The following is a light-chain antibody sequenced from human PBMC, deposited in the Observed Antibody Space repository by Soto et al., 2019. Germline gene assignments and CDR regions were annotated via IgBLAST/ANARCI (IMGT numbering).Light chain of an antibody. CDR2: GAS. J-gene: IGKJ3*01. CDR3: QQYDNRPFT. CDR1: QSVSRN. V-gene: IGKV3-15*01. Sequence: EIVMTQSPATLSLSPGDTATLSCRASQSVSRNVAWYCHKPGQAPRLLIYGASFRATGAPVRFSGSESGAEFTLAISGLQSEYFAVYYCQQYDNRPFTFGPGTRV.